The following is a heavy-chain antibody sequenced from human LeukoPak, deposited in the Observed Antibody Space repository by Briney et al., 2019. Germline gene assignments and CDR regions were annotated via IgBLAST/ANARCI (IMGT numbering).Heavy chain of an antibody. J-gene: IGHJ4*02. CDR2: ISSSSSTI. CDR3: AKARGYSYGPYYFDY. CDR1: GFTFSSYS. Sequence: GGSLRLSCAASGFTFSSYSMNWVRQAPGKGLEWVSYISSSSSTIYYADSVKGRFTISRDNAKNSLYLQMNSLRAEDTAVYYCAKARGYSYGPYYFDYWGQGTLVTVSS. V-gene: IGHV3-48*04. D-gene: IGHD5-18*01.